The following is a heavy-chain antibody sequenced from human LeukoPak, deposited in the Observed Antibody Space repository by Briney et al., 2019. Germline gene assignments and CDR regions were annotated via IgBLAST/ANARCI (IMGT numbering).Heavy chain of an antibody. J-gene: IGHJ4*02. V-gene: IGHV3-23*01. CDR2: ISGSGGST. D-gene: IGHD3-10*01. CDR1: GFTFSSYA. Sequence: PGGSLRLSYAASGFTFSSYAMSWVRQAPGKGLEWVSAISGSGGSTCYADSVKGRFTISRDNSKNTLYLQMNSLRAEDTAVYYCAKDRLMVRGVIGNFDYWGQGTLVTVSS. CDR3: AKDRLMVRGVIGNFDY.